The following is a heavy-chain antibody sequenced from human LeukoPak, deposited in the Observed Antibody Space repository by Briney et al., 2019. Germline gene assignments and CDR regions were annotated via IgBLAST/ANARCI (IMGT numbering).Heavy chain of an antibody. D-gene: IGHD6-19*01. Sequence: SETLSLTCTVSGGSISSYYWSWLRQPPGKGLEWIGYIYYSGSTNYNPSLKSRVTISVDTSKNQFSLKLSSVTAADTAVYYCARGYSSGWELADYWGQGTLVTVSS. CDR2: IYYSGST. V-gene: IGHV4-59*08. J-gene: IGHJ4*02. CDR3: ARGYSSGWELADY. CDR1: GGSISSYY.